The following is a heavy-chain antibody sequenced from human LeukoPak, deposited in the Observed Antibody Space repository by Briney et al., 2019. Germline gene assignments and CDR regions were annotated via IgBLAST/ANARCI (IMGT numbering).Heavy chain of an antibody. CDR2: IYYSGST. CDR3: ASSYDSSGYYYVFDY. J-gene: IGHJ4*02. D-gene: IGHD3-22*01. CDR1: GGSISSYY. V-gene: IGHV4-59*01. Sequence: SETLSLTCTVSGGSISSYYWSWIRQPPGKGLEWIGYIYYSGSTNYNPSLKSRVTISVDTPKNQFSLKLSSVTAADTAVYYCASSYDSSGYYYVFDYWGQGTLVTVSS.